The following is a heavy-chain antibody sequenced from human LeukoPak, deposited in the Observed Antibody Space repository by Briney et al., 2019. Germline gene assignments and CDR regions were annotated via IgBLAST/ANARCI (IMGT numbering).Heavy chain of an antibody. V-gene: IGHV3-21*01. CDR2: IGKTGRDM. D-gene: IGHD1-14*01. CDR3: VRGDNRDY. J-gene: IGHJ4*02. CDR1: GFSFSTST. Sequence: GGSLGLSCAASGFSFSTSTMNWVRQAPGKGLEWISSIGKTGRDMYYANSVRGRFTISRDNAKNSLFLVMDSLRVEDTSVYYCVRGDNRDYWGQGTLVTVSS.